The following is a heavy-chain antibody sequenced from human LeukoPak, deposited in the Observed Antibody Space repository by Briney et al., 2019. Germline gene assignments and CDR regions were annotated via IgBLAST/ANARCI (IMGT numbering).Heavy chain of an antibody. CDR3: ARYSAYWSGGSCYSHYYYMDV. D-gene: IGHD2-15*01. V-gene: IGHV4-4*07. CDR2: IYTSGST. J-gene: IGHJ6*03. CDR1: GGSISSYY. Sequence: SETLSLTCTVSGGSISSYYWSWIRQPAGKGLEWIGRIYTSGSTNYNPSLKSRVTMSVDTSKNQFSLKLSSVTAADTAVYYCARYSAYWSGGSCYSHYYYMDVWGEGTTVTVSS.